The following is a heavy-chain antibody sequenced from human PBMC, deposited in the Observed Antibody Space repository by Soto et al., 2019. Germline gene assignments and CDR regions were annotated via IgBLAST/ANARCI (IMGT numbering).Heavy chain of an antibody. J-gene: IGHJ4*02. CDR2: ISSSGYTK. V-gene: IGHV3-11*01. CDR1: GFTFSDYY. Sequence: QVQLVESGGGLVKPGGSLRPSCAASGFTFSDYYMSWIRQAPGKGLEWVSYISSSGYTKSYADSVKGRFTISRDNAKNSLYLQMNSLRAEDTAMYYCAIISGLQLGKILDYWGQGTLVTVSS. CDR3: AIISGLQLGKILDY. D-gene: IGHD1-1*01.